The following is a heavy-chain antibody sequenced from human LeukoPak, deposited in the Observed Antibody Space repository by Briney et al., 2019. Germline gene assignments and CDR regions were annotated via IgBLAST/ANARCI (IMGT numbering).Heavy chain of an antibody. Sequence: KTSETLSLTCAVYGGSFSGYYWSWIRQPPGKGLEWIGEINHSGSTNYNPSLKSRVTISVDTSKKQFSLRLSSVTAADTAVYYCVTYYFDSSGPKKSYWGQGTLVTVSS. V-gene: IGHV4-34*01. D-gene: IGHD3-22*01. CDR1: GGSFSGYY. CDR3: VTYYFDSSGPKKSY. CDR2: INHSGST. J-gene: IGHJ4*02.